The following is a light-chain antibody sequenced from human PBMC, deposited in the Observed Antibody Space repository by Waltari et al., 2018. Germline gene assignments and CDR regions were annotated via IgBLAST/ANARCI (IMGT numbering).Light chain of an antibody. CDR2: EGS. CDR3: CSYAGSSIVV. J-gene: IGLJ2*01. Sequence: QSALTQPASVSGSPGQSITISCTGTSSDVGSHNLVSWYQQHPGKAPKLMIYEGSKRPSGVSNRFSGSKSGNTASLTISGLQAEDEADYYCCSYAGSSIVVFGGGTKLTVL. CDR1: SSDVGSHNL. V-gene: IGLV2-23*01.